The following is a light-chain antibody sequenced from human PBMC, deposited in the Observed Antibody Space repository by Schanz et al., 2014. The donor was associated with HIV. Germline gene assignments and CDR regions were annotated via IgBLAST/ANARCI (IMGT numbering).Light chain of an antibody. J-gene: IGLJ1*01. CDR3: QSYDSSLSGSFV. CDR1: SSNIGAGYY. Sequence: QSVLTQPPSVSGAPGQRITISCTGSSSNIGAGYYVHWYQQFPGTAPKLLIYENNHRPSGVPDRISGSRSATSASLAITGLQAEDEADYYCQSYDSSLSGSFVFGTGTKLTVL. CDR2: ENN. V-gene: IGLV1-40*01.